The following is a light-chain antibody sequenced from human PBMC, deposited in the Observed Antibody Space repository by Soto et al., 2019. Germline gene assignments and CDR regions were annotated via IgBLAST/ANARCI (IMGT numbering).Light chain of an antibody. Sequence: IGMSQSPATLSMYPGERATLSCRASQSLNRDLAWYQQKPGQSPRLLIYGASNRAAGIPARFSGSGSETDFTLTISNLQSEDCAVYYCQHYNNWPPYTFGQGTKV. J-gene: IGKJ2*01. V-gene: IGKV3D-15*01. CDR2: GAS. CDR1: QSLNRD. CDR3: QHYNNWPPYT.